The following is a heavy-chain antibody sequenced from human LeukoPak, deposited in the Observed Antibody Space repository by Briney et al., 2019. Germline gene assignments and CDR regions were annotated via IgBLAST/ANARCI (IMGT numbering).Heavy chain of an antibody. Sequence: GGSLRLSCAASGFTFSSYGMHWVRQAPGKGLEWVAVISYDGSNKYYADSVKGRFTISRDNSKNTLYLQMNSLRAEDTAVYYCAKDYSGYDWIYWGQGTLVTVSS. J-gene: IGHJ4*02. CDR2: ISYDGSNK. V-gene: IGHV3-30*18. D-gene: IGHD5-12*01. CDR3: AKDYSGYDWIY. CDR1: GFTFSSYG.